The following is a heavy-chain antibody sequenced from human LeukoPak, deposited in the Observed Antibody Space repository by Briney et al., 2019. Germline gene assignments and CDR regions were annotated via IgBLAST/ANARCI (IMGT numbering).Heavy chain of an antibody. CDR2: ISGSTGST. CDR1: GFPFSNYA. J-gene: IGHJ4*02. V-gene: IGHV3-23*01. Sequence: GGSLRLSCVASGFPFSNYAMTWVRQAPGKALEWVSVISGSTGSTYYAQSVKGRFTISRDISKNPLYLDMPSLRAEDTAVYYCAQDVFLETRGSRLKSWGQGTLVIVSS. CDR3: AQDVFLETRGSRLKS. D-gene: IGHD4-11*01.